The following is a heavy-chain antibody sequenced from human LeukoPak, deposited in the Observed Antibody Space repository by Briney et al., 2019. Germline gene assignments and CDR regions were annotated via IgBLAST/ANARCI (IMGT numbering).Heavy chain of an antibody. Sequence: GRSLRLSCAASGFTFSSYGMHWVRQAPGKGLEWVAVISYDGSNKYYADSVKGRFTISRDNSKNTLYLQMNSLRAEGTAVYYCACMDVWGQGTTVTVSS. V-gene: IGHV3-30*03. J-gene: IGHJ6*02. CDR3: ACMDV. CDR2: ISYDGSNK. CDR1: GFTFSSYG.